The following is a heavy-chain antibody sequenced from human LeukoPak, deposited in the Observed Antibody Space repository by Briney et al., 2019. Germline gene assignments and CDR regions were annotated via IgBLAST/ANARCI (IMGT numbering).Heavy chain of an antibody. D-gene: IGHD3-22*01. Sequence: SETLSLTCTVTGGSISSYHWSWIRQPPGKGLEWIGYIYYSGSTNYNPSLKSRVTISVDTSKNQFSLKLSSVTAADTAVYYCARVSIGVSLDYWGQGTLVTVYS. CDR2: IYYSGST. V-gene: IGHV4-59*01. J-gene: IGHJ4*02. CDR1: GGSISSYH. CDR3: ARVSIGVSLDY.